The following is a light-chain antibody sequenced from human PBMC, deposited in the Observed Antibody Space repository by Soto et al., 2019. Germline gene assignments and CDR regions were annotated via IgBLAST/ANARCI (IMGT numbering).Light chain of an antibody. Sequence: EIVMTQSPATLSVSPGERATLSCRASESVSNNLAWYQQKFGQAPRLLIYHASTRATGIPARFSGSGSGTGHPHTIRGMHAEDFDFYYGRKYKEARLSCGGGTKVEFK. CDR2: HAS. CDR3: RKYKEARLS. CDR1: ESVSNN. J-gene: IGKJ4*01. V-gene: IGKV3-15*01.